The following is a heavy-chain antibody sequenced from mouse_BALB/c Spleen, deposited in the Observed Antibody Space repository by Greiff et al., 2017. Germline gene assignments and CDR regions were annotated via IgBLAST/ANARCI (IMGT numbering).Heavy chain of an antibody. CDR1: GDSITSGY. V-gene: IGHV3-8*02. CDR2: ISYSGST. D-gene: IGHD2-1*01. CDR3: ARSAHGNYVYFDY. J-gene: IGHJ2*01. Sequence: EVQVVESGPSLVKPSQTLSLTCSVTGDSITSGYWNWIRKFPGNKLEYMGYISYSGSTYYNPSLKSRISITRDTSKNQYYLQLNSVTTEDTATYYCARSAHGNYVYFDYWGQGTTLTVSS.